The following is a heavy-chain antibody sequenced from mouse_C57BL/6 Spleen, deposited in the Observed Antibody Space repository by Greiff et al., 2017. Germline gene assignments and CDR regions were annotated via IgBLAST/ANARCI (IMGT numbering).Heavy chain of an antibody. CDR1: GYTFTSYW. CDR3: ASGASYFDY. V-gene: IGHV1-53*01. D-gene: IGHD3-1*01. J-gene: IGHJ2*01. Sequence: QVQLLQSGTELVKPGASVKLSCKASGYTFTSYWMHWVKQRPGQGLEWIGNITPSNGCTNYNEKFKSKATWTVDKSSSTAYMQLSSLTSEDSAVYYCASGASYFDYWGQGTTLTVSS. CDR2: ITPSNGCT.